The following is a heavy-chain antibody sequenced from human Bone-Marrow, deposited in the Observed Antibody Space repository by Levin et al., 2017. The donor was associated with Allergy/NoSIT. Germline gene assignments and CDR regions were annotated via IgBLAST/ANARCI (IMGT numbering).Heavy chain of an antibody. J-gene: IGHJ1*01. CDR1: GFTFNRYW. CDR2: IGRDGVEK. Sequence: GESLKISCAASGFTFNRYWMSWIRQTPGKGLEWVANIGRDGVEKNYVDSVRGRFTISRDNAKKSLDLQMNSLRVEDTAVYYCVKIDRAELGAWFWGQGTLVTVSS. CDR3: VKIDRAELGAWF. V-gene: IGHV3-7*01. D-gene: IGHD3-9*01.